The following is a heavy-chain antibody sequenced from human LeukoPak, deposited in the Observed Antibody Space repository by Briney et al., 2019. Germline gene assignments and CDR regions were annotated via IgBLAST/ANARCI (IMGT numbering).Heavy chain of an antibody. D-gene: IGHD3-16*01. J-gene: IGHJ4*02. Sequence: PGGPLRLSCAASGFTFNTYWMHWVRQAPGKGLMWVSRINSDGRSTSYADSVKGRFTISRENAKNTLYLQMNSLRAEDTALYYCARDWGMATVPDSWGQGTLVTVSS. CDR3: ARDWGMATVPDS. V-gene: IGHV3-74*01. CDR2: INSDGRST. CDR1: GFTFNTYW.